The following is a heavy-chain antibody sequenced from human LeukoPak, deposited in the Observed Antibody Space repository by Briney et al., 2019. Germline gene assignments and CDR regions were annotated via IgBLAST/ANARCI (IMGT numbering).Heavy chain of an antibody. CDR2: ISYSGST. J-gene: IGHJ2*01. Sequence: PSETLSLTCTVSGYSVSSGTFYWSWLRQPPGKGLEWIGYISYSGSTNYNPSLKSRVTISVDTSKNQVSLKLSSVTTADTAVYYCARDRLGVGALNWGRGTLVTVSS. CDR3: ARDRLGVGALN. CDR1: GYSVSSGTFY. V-gene: IGHV4-61*01. D-gene: IGHD1-26*01.